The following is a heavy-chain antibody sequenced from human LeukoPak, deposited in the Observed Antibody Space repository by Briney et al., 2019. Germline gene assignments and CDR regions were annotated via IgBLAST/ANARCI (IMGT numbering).Heavy chain of an antibody. D-gene: IGHD6-13*01. CDR3: TTVVAAAVNGWFDP. V-gene: IGHV3-15*01. J-gene: IGHJ5*02. Sequence: GGSLRLSCAAPGFTFNKAWMKWVRQAPGKGLELVGRIKSKTDGGTTDYAAPVKDRFTISRDDSKNTLYLQMNSLRTEDTAVYYCTTVVAAAVNGWFDPWGQGTLVTVSS. CDR1: GFTFNKAW. CDR2: IKSKTDGGTT.